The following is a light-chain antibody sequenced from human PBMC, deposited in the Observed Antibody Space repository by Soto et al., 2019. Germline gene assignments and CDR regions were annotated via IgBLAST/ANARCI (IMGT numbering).Light chain of an antibody. CDR1: QSVSSY. V-gene: IGKV3-11*01. J-gene: IGKJ1*01. CDR2: DAS. Sequence: EIVLTQSPATLSSSPGERATLSCRASQSVSSYLAWYQQKPGQAPRLLIYDASNRATGIPARFSGSGSGTDFTLTLSSREPEAYAVYSCHQRRNWHPWTFGQGTKVEIK. CDR3: HQRRNWHPWT.